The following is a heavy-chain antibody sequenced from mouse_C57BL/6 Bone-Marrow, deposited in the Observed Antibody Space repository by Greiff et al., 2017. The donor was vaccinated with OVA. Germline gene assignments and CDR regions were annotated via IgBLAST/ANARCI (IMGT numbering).Heavy chain of an antibody. D-gene: IGHD2-10*01. J-gene: IGHJ4*01. CDR3: ARPYTYAMDY. V-gene: IGHV1-15*01. CDR2: IDPETGGT. CDR1: GYTFTDYE. Sequence: QVQLKESGAELVRPGASVTLSCKASGYTFTDYEMHWVKQTPVHGLEWIGAIDPETGGTAYNQKFKGKATLTADKSSSTAYMELRSLTSEDSAVYFCARPYTYAMDYWGQGTSVTVSS.